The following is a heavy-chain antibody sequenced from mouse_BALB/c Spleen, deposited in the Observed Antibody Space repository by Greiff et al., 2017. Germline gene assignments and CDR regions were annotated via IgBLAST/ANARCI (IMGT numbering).Heavy chain of an antibody. D-gene: IGHD1-1*01. V-gene: IGHV2-9*02. Sequence: VQRVESGPGLVAPSQSLSITCTVSGFSLTSYGVHWVRQPPGKGLEWLGVIWAGGSTNYNSALMSRLSISKDNSKSQVFLKMNSLQTDDTAMYYCARDQGYYYGSSYWFAYWGQGTLVTVSA. CDR1: GFSLTSYG. CDR3: ARDQGYYYGSSYWFAY. CDR2: IWAGGST. J-gene: IGHJ3*01.